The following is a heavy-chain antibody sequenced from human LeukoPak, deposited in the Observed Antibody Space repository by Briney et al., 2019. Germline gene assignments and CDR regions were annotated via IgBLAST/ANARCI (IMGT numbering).Heavy chain of an antibody. Sequence: ASVKVSCKASGYTFTSYDINWVRQATGQGLEWMGWMNPNRGNTGYAQKFQGRVTITRNTSISTAYMELSSLRSEDTAVYYCAREGFSSSSPYYYYYYMDVWGKGTTVTVSS. CDR3: AREGFSSSSPYYYYYYMDV. J-gene: IGHJ6*03. V-gene: IGHV1-8*03. CDR1: GYTFTSYD. CDR2: MNPNRGNT. D-gene: IGHD6-6*01.